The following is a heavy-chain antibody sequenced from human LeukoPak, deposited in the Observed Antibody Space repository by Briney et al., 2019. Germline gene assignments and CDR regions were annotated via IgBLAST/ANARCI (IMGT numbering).Heavy chain of an antibody. J-gene: IGHJ4*02. Sequence: GGSLRLSCAASGFTFSRSWMTWVRQAPGKGLEWVASINEDGSEIHYVDSVKGRFTISRDNAKDSLYLQMNSLRAEDTAVYYCAKTGNYYDSSGYLDYWGQGTLVTVSS. V-gene: IGHV3-7*03. CDR1: GFTFSRSW. CDR2: INEDGSEI. D-gene: IGHD3-22*01. CDR3: AKTGNYYDSSGYLDY.